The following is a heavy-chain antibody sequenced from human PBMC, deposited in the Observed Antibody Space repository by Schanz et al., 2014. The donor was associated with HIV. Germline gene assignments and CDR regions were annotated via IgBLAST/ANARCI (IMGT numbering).Heavy chain of an antibody. Sequence: QVQLQESGPGLVKPSQTLSLTCTVSGGSISSGGYYWSWIRQHPGKGLEWIGYIYYSGSTNYNPSLKSRFTISVDTSKNQFSLRLRSVTAADTGVYFCARGPFPGFSVSAYYFYSGLDVWGQGTAVTVSS. CDR3: ARGPFPGFSVSAYYFYSGLDV. CDR1: GGSISSGGYY. D-gene: IGHD3-16*01. V-gene: IGHV4-31*03. CDR2: IYYSGST. J-gene: IGHJ6*02.